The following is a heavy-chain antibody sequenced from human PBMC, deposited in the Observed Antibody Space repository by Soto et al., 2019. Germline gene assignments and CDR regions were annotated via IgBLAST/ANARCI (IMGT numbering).Heavy chain of an antibody. CDR1: GYNFTSYG. D-gene: IGHD3-3*01. J-gene: IGHJ4*02. CDR2: ISADNGNT. V-gene: IGHV1-18*01. CDR3: ARDWSGY. Sequence: QVQLVQSGAEVKRPGASVKVSCKASGYNFTSYGISWVRQARGQGLEWMGWISADNGNTNYAQKFQGRVNMNKDTSTSTAYMELRSLISEETAVYYCARDWSGYWGQGTLVTVSS.